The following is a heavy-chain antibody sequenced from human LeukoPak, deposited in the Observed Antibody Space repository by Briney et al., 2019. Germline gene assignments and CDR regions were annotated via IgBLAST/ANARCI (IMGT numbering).Heavy chain of an antibody. CDR3: ARGRSSTQGWLRWDGKPPFLYYFDY. V-gene: IGHV4-34*01. J-gene: IGHJ4*02. Sequence: SETLSLTCAVYGGSFSGYYWSWIRQPPGKGLEWIGEINHSGSTNYNPSLKSRVTISVDKSKNQFSLKLSSVTAADTAVYYCARGRSSTQGWLRWDGKPPFLYYFDYWGQGTLVTVSS. CDR1: GGSFSGYY. D-gene: IGHD5-12*01. CDR2: INHSGST.